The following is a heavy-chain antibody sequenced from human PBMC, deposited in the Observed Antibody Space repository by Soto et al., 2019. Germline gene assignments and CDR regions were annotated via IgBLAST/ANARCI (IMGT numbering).Heavy chain of an antibody. CDR3: GRGLDGRWLVIDS. V-gene: IGHV4-39*01. Sequence: SETLSLTCTVSGDSISSSSSYWGWIRQPPGKGLEWIGSIYYTGTTYYNPCLKSRVTITVDTSKKQFSLKLTSVTAADTAVYYCGRGLDGRWLVIDSWGQGTLVTVSS. CDR2: IYYTGTT. D-gene: IGHD6-6*01. CDR1: GDSISSSSSY. J-gene: IGHJ4*02.